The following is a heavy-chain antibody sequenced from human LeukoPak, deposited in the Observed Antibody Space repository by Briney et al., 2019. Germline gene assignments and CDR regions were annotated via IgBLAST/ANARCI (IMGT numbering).Heavy chain of an antibody. CDR1: GYTFTSYY. V-gene: IGHV1-46*01. J-gene: IGHJ5*02. D-gene: IGHD2-2*01. Sequence: ASVKVSCKASGYTFTSYYMHWVRQAPGQGLEWMGIINPSGGSTSYAQKFQGRVTMTRDTSTSTVYMELSSLRSEDTAVYYCCGSAVPASGWFDPWGQGTLVTVSS. CDR3: CGSAVPASGWFDP. CDR2: INPSGGST.